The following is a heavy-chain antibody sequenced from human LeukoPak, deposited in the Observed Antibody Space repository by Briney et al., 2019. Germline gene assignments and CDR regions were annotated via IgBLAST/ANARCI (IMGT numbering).Heavy chain of an antibody. J-gene: IGHJ4*02. CDR2: IYYSGST. CDR3: ARSLRGVFDY. Sequence: SHTLSLTCTVSDGSISSVGYYWSWIRQHPGKGLEWIGYIYYSGSTYYNPSLKSRVTISVDTSKNQFSLKLSSVTAADTAVYYCARSLRGVFDYWGQGTLVTVSS. D-gene: IGHD5/OR15-5a*01. CDR1: DGSISSVGYY. V-gene: IGHV4-31*03.